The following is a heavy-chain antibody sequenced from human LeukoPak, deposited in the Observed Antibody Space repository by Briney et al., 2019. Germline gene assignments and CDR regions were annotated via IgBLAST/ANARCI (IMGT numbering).Heavy chain of an antibody. J-gene: IGHJ4*02. V-gene: IGHV4-34*01. CDR2: INHSGST. CDR1: GGSFSGYY. D-gene: IGHD2-15*01. Sequence: SETLSLTCAVYGGSFSGYYWSWIRQPPGKGLEWIGEINHSGSTNYNPSLKSRVTISVDTSKSQFSLKLSSVTAADTAVYYCARGSQSLGYCSGGSCRAKIFDYWGQGTLVTVSS. CDR3: ARGSQSLGYCSGGSCRAKIFDY.